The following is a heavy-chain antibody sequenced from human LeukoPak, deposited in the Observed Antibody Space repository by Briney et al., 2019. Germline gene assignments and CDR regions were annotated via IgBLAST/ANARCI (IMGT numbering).Heavy chain of an antibody. V-gene: IGHV4-30-4*01. CDR2: IYYSRST. J-gene: IGHJ4*02. D-gene: IGHD4-23*01. CDR1: GGSISSGDYY. CDR3: ARDSQTTVLTALSL. Sequence: PSETLSLTCTVSGGSISSGDYYWSWIRQPPGKGLEWIGYIYYSRSTNYNPSLKSRVTISVDTSKNQFSLKLSSVTAADTAMYYCARDSQTTVLTALSLWGQGTLVTVSS.